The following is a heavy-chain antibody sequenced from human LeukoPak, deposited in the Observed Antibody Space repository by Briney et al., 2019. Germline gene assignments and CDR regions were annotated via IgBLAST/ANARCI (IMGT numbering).Heavy chain of an antibody. J-gene: IGHJ3*02. CDR2: IHYSGST. V-gene: IGHV4-61*10. Sequence: SQTLSLTCTVSGVSLSSGGYFWSWIRQPAGKGLEWIGYIHYSGSTNYNPSLRGRVTMSVETSKNRFSLNLSSVTAADTAVYYCARHLSYDGAFDIWGQGTMVTVSS. CDR1: GVSLSSGGYF. CDR3: ARHLSYDGAFDI. D-gene: IGHD3-22*01.